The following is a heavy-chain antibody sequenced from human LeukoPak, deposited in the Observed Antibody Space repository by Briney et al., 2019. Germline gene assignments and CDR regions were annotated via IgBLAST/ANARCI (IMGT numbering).Heavy chain of an antibody. Sequence: GASVKVSCKASGYTFTSYDINWVRRATGQGLEWMGWMNPNSGNTGYAQKFQGRIIVSRNTSISTAYMELSSLTSEDTAIYYCARIAAAGNRRLNYWGQGTLVTVAS. V-gene: IGHV1-8*01. CDR1: GYTFTSYD. D-gene: IGHD6-13*01. CDR2: MNPNSGNT. J-gene: IGHJ4*02. CDR3: ARIAAAGNRRLNY.